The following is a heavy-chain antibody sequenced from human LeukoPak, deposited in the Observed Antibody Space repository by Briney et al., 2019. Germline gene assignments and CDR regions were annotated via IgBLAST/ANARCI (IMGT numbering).Heavy chain of an antibody. CDR2: IIPILGIA. J-gene: IGHJ3*02. CDR1: GGTFSSYA. D-gene: IGHD3-9*01. CDR3: GRDVARFDWLLRNEGQNAFDI. V-gene: IGHV1-69*04. Sequence: ASVKVSCKASGGTFSSYAISWVRQAPGQGLERMGRIIPILGIANYAQKFQGRVTITADRSTSTAYMELSSLRSEDTAVYYCGRDVARFDWLLRNEGQNAFDIWGQGTMVTVSS.